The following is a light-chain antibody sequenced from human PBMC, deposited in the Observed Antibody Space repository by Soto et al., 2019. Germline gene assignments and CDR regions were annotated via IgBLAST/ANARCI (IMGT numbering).Light chain of an antibody. J-gene: IGLJ1*01. CDR3: SSFRSGTTL. CDR2: EVS. Sequence: QSALTQPACVSWSPGQSITISCTGTSSDIGGYNFVSWYHQHPGKAPKLMIYEVSNRPSGVSDRFSGSKSGNTASLTISGLQAEDEADYYCSSFRSGTTLFGTGTKVTVL. CDR1: SSDIGGYNF. V-gene: IGLV2-14*01.